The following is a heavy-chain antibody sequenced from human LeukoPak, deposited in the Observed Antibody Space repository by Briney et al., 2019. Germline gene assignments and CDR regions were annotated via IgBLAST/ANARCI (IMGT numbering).Heavy chain of an antibody. Sequence: GGSLRLSCAASGFTVSSNYMSWVRQAPGKGLEWVGFIKNKAYGGTAEYAASVKGRFTISRDDSKTIAYLQMNSLKTEDTAVYYCTRVLAVAAGYFDYWGQGTLVTVSS. CDR3: TRVLAVAAGYFDY. D-gene: IGHD6-19*01. CDR1: GFTVSSNY. V-gene: IGHV3-71*01. J-gene: IGHJ4*02. CDR2: IKNKAYGGTA.